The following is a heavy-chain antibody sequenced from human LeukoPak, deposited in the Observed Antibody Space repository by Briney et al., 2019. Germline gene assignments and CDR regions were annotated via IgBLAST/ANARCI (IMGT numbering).Heavy chain of an antibody. CDR1: VFTVSSNY. Sequence: GGSLRLSCAASVFTVSSNYMSWVRQAPGKGLEWVSAIYSGGSTYYADSVNGRFTISRDNSKNTLYLQMNSLRAEDTAVYYCARYYGSGRYLPYYYYMDVWGKGTTVTVSS. J-gene: IGHJ6*03. CDR2: IYSGGST. V-gene: IGHV3-53*01. CDR3: ARYYGSGRYLPYYYYMDV. D-gene: IGHD3-10*01.